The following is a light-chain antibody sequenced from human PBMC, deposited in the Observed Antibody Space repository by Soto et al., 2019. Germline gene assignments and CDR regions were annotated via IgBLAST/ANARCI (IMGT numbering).Light chain of an antibody. V-gene: IGKV3D-20*01. Sequence: IVLTQAPDTMSLSPGVRATLSCGVRERVSSSYVACYQMKDGLALRLLIHDASTRASGIPDRFRGSKSGLDFTITIRDLEPEDSVHYYCQQYGSSPITFGLSTRLE. CDR2: DAS. CDR1: ERVSSSY. CDR3: QQYGSSPIT. J-gene: IGKJ5*01.